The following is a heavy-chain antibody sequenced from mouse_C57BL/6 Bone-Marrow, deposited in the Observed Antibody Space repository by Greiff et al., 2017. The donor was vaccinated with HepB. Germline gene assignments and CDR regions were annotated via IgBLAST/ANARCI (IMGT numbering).Heavy chain of an antibody. V-gene: IGHV1-50*01. J-gene: IGHJ1*03. Sequence: QVQLQQPGAELVKPGASVKLSCKASGYTFTSYWMQWVKQRPGQGLEWIGEIDPSDSYTNYNQKFKGKATLTADKSSSTAYVQLSSLISEDYAVDFCARKNYGSSHWYFDVWGTGTTVTVSS. CDR3: ARKNYGSSHWYFDV. D-gene: IGHD1-1*01. CDR1: GYTFTSYW. CDR2: IDPSDSYT.